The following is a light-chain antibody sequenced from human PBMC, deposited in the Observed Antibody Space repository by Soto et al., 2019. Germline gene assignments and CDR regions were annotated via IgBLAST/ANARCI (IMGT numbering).Light chain of an antibody. J-gene: IGKJ1*01. V-gene: IGKV3-20*01. CDR1: QSVTATY. Sequence: EIALTQSPGTLSLSPGERATLSCRASQSVTATYLAWYQQRPGQAPRLLIYAASIGATGVPDRFSGSGSGTDFTLTISRLEPEDFVVYYCLQYGVPLWTFGQGTTVEIK. CDR2: AAS. CDR3: LQYGVPLWT.